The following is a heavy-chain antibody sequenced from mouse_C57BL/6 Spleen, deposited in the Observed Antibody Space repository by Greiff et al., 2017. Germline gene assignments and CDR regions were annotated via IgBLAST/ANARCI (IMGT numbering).Heavy chain of an antibody. V-gene: IGHV1-19*01. CDR2: INPYNGGT. CDR1: GYTFTDYY. J-gene: IGHJ2*01. D-gene: IGHD1-1*01. CDR3: ARSYYGSRVYFDY. Sequence: VKPGASVKMSCKASGYTFTDYYMNWVKQSHGKSLEWIGVINPYNGGTSYNQKFKGKATLTVDKSSSTAYMERNSLTSEDSAVYYCARSYYGSRVYFDYWGQGTTLTVSS.